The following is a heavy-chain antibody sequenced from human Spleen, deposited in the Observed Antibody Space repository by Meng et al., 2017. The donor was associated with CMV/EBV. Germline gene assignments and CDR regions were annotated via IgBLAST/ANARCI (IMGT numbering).Heavy chain of an antibody. D-gene: IGHD2-2*01. Sequence: VSGGSISSVGYYWSWIRQHPGKGLEWIGYIYYSENTYYHPSLKSRVTMSVDTSRNQFSLKLSSVTAADTAVYYCARVNVVVPASIDYWGQGTLVTVSS. CDR3: ARVNVVVPASIDY. CDR1: GGSISSVGYY. V-gene: IGHV4-31*02. CDR2: IYYSENT. J-gene: IGHJ4*02.